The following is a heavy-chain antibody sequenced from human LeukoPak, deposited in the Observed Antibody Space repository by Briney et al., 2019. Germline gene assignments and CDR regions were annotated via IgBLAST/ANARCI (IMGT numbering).Heavy chain of an antibody. Sequence: SVKVSRKASGGTFSSYAISWVRQAPGQGLEWMGGIIPIFGTANYAQKFQGRVTITTDESTSTAYVELSSLRSEDTAVYYCAGAEEANLDAFDIRGQGTMVTVSS. CDR3: AGAEEANLDAFDI. V-gene: IGHV1-69*05. D-gene: IGHD4/OR15-4a*01. CDR1: GGTFSSYA. J-gene: IGHJ3*02. CDR2: IIPIFGTA.